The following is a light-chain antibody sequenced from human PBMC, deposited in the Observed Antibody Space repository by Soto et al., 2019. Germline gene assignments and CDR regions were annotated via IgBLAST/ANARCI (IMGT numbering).Light chain of an antibody. CDR3: QSYDSTLSGSWV. CDR2: VNN. CDR1: SSNIGAGYD. V-gene: IGLV1-40*01. J-gene: IGLJ3*02. Sequence: QSVLTQPPSVSVAPGQRVTISCTGSSSNIGAGYDVHWYQHLPGTAPKLLIYVNNNRPSGVPDRFSGSKSGTSASLAITGLQAEDEADYYCQSYDSTLSGSWVFGGGTKLTVL.